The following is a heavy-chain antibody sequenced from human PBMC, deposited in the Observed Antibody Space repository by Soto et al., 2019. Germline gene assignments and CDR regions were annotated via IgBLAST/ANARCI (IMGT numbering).Heavy chain of an antibody. CDR2: ISAYNGNT. D-gene: IGHD1-7*01. CDR1: GYTFTSYG. V-gene: IGHV1-18*01. J-gene: IGHJ4*02. CDR3: ARDRNLHNWNCLEYFDY. Sequence: QVPLVQSGAEVKKPGASVKVSCKASGYTFTSYGISWVRQAPGQGLEWMGWISAYNGNTNYAQKLQGRVTMTTDTSTSTAYMELRSLRSDDTAVYYCARDRNLHNWNCLEYFDYWGQGTLVTVSS.